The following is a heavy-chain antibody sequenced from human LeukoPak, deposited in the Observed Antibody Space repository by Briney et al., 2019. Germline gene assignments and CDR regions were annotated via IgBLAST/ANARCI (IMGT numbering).Heavy chain of an antibody. Sequence: SGPALVRPTQTLTLTCTFSGFSLSTSGMCVSWIRQPPGKALEWLARIDWDDDKHYSTSLKTRLTISKDTSKNQVVLTMTNFDPVDTATYFCARTLYNSSSVSLDYWGQGTLVTVSS. CDR1: GFSLSTSGMC. V-gene: IGHV2-70*11. CDR2: IDWDDDK. CDR3: ARTLYNSSSVSLDY. J-gene: IGHJ4*02. D-gene: IGHD6-6*01.